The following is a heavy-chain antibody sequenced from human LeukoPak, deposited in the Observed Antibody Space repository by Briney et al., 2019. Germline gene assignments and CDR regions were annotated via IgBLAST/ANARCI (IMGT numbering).Heavy chain of an antibody. V-gene: IGHV3-23*01. CDR2: ISSSGGST. D-gene: IGHD4-17*01. CDR1: GFTFSSYA. CDR3: ARSAGLRCFDY. J-gene: IGHJ4*02. Sequence: GGSLRLSCVASGFTFSSYAMSWVRQAPGKGLEWVSGISSSGGSTYYADSVKGRFTISRDNSKDTLYLQMDSLRAEDTAVYYCARSAGLRCFDYWGLGTLVTVSS.